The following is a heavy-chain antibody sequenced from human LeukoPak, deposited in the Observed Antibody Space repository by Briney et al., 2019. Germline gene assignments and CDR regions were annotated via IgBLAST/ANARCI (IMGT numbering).Heavy chain of an antibody. V-gene: IGHV3-43*02. CDR1: GFTFSSYA. CDR2: ISGDGGST. CDR3: AKGTGGGPFDY. D-gene: IGHD2-8*02. J-gene: IGHJ4*02. Sequence: GGSLRLSCAASGFTFSSYAMSWVRQAPGKGLEWVSLISGDGGSTYYADSVKGRFTISRDNSKNSLYLQMNSLRTEDTALYYCAKGTGGGPFDYWGQGTLVTVSS.